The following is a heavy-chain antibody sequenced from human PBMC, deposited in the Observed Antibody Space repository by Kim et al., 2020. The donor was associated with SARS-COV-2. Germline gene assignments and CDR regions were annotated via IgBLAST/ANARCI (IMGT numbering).Heavy chain of an antibody. CDR3: ARDRGYCSGGSCYDYYYGMDF. CDR1: GGTFSSYA. D-gene: IGHD2-15*01. CDR2: IIPIFDTA. J-gene: IGHJ6*02. V-gene: IGHV1-69*13. Sequence: SVKVSCKASGGTFSSYAISWVRQAPGQGLEWMGGIIPIFDTANYAQKFQGRVTITADESTSKAYMELSSLRSEDTAVYYCARDRGYCSGGSCYDYYYGMDFWGQGTTVTVSS.